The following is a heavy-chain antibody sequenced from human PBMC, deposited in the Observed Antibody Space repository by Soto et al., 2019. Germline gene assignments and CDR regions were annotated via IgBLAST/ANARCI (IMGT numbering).Heavy chain of an antibody. CDR3: AHAYGDSPFDY. D-gene: IGHD4-17*01. CDR1: GFSLSTREVG. V-gene: IGHV2-5*02. J-gene: IGHJ4*02. Sequence: QITLKESGPPLVKPTQTLTLTCTFSGFSLSTREVGVGWIRQPPGKALEWLALIYWDDDKRYSPSLKSRLTIPQDTSTNQVVLTMTNMDPVDTATYFCAHAYGDSPFDYWGQGTLVTVSS. CDR2: IYWDDDK.